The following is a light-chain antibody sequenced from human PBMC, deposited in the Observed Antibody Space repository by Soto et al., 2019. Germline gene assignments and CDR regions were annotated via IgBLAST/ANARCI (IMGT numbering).Light chain of an antibody. CDR2: DVS. Sequence: EIVLTQSPDTLSLSPGERATLSCRASQSVGTSLAWYQQKPGQAPSLLISDVSNRATGIPARFSGSGSRTDFTLTISSLEPEDFAVYYCQQYGSSLFTFGPGTKVDIK. CDR1: QSVGTS. CDR3: QQYGSSLFT. V-gene: IGKV3-11*01. J-gene: IGKJ3*01.